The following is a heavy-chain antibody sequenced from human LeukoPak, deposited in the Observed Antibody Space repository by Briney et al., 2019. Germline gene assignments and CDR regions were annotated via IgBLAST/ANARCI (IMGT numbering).Heavy chain of an antibody. V-gene: IGHV4-38-2*02. Sequence: SETLSLTCTVSGYSISSGYYWGWIRQPPGEGLEGIGYIYYSGSTNYNPSLKSRVTISVDTSKNQFSLKLSSVTAADTAVYYCARQGDYDILTGYPRGYFQHWGQGTLVTVSS. J-gene: IGHJ1*01. D-gene: IGHD3-9*01. CDR1: GYSISSGYY. CDR3: ARQGDYDILTGYPRGYFQH. CDR2: IYYSGST.